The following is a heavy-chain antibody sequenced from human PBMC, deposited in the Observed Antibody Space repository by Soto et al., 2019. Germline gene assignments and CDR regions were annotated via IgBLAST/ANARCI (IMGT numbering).Heavy chain of an antibody. CDR3: ARVGGAAAGLDY. J-gene: IGHJ4*02. CDR1: SGSIRSSNW. Sequence: QVQLQESGPGLVKPSGTLSLTCAVSSGSIRSSNWWSWVRQPPGQGLEWIGEIYHSGRTNYNPSLKSRVPISVGKSKNQFSLKLSSVTAADTAVYYCARVGGAAAGLDYWGQGTLVTVSS. CDR2: IYHSGRT. V-gene: IGHV4-4*02. D-gene: IGHD6-13*01.